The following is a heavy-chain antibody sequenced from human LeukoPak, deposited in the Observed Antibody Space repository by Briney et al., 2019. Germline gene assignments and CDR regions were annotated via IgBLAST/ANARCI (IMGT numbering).Heavy chain of an antibody. Sequence: GGSLRLSCAASGFTFSSYWMHWVRQAPGKGLVWVSRINSDGSSTSYADSVKGRFTISRDNAKNTLYLQMNSLRAEDTAVYYCASVVGYYGSGSYDPWGQGTLVTVSS. CDR2: INSDGSST. D-gene: IGHD3-10*01. J-gene: IGHJ5*02. CDR3: ASVVGYYGSGSYDP. V-gene: IGHV3-74*01. CDR1: GFTFSSYW.